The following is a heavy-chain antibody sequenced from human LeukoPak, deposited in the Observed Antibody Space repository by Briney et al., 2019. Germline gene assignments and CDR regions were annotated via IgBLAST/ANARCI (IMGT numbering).Heavy chain of an antibody. J-gene: IGHJ4*02. CDR2: IYKSGSP. CDR1: GASISDTHW. D-gene: IGHD2-2*01. V-gene: IGHV4-4*02. Sequence: SETLSLTCAVSGASISDTHWWSWVRQPPGKGLEWIGEIYKSGSPNYNPSLRSRVAISEDKFKNQFLLKLTSVTAVDTAVYYCARDPHTSNQPDYWGQGTLVTVSS. CDR3: ARDPHTSNQPDY.